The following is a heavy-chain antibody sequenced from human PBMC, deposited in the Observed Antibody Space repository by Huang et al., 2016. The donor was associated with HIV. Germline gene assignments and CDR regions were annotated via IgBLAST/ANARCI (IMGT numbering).Heavy chain of an antibody. CDR3: AKTNYGSGHDAFDI. V-gene: IGHV3-30*02. CDR2: IRYDGTYK. CDR1: GFTFSSYG. D-gene: IGHD3-10*01. Sequence: QVQLVESGGGVVQPGGSLRLSCAASGFTFSSYGIHWVRQAPGKGLEWVAFIRYDGTYKYYVDSVKGRFTISRDNSKNTLYLQMNSLRVEDTAVYYCAKTNYGSGHDAFDIWGQGTMVTVSS. J-gene: IGHJ3*02.